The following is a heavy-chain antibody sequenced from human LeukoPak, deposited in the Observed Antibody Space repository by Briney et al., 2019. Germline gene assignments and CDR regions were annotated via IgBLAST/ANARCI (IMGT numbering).Heavy chain of an antibody. D-gene: IGHD6-19*01. J-gene: IGHJ4*02. CDR1: GFTFSSSG. CDR2: ISYDGSIK. Sequence: GGSLRLSCAASGFTFSSSGMHWVRQAPGKGLEWVAVISYDGSIKYYAGSVKGRFTTSRDNSKNMLYLQMNSLSAEDTAVYYCARGPGYSSGWYVLSVDYWGQGTLVTVSS. CDR3: ARGPGYSSGWYVLSVDY. V-gene: IGHV3-30*03.